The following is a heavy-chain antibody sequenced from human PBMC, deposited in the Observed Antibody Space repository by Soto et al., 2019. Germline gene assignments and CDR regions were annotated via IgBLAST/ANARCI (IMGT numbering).Heavy chain of an antibody. J-gene: IGHJ5*02. D-gene: IGHD2-2*01. Sequence: ASVKVSCMASGYIFTNYDINWVRQAPGQGLEWMGWMNPNSGGTDYARKFQGRVTMTRDTSISTAYMELSSLRSEDTAVYYCTRAYQLLVHNRFHPWGQGTLVTVSS. V-gene: IGHV1-8*01. CDR1: GYIFTNYD. CDR2: MNPNSGGT. CDR3: TRAYQLLVHNRFHP.